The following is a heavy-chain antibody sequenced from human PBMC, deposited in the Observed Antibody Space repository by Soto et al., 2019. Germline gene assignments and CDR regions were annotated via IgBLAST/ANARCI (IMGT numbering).Heavy chain of an antibody. CDR1: GFTFSSYW. D-gene: IGHD5-18*01. J-gene: IGHJ4*02. Sequence: GGSLRLSCAASGFTFSSYWMSWVRQAPGKGLEWVANIKQDGSEKYYVDSVKGRFTISRDNAKNSLYLQMNSLRAEDTAVYYCARSRRIQLWLRRNYYFDYWGQGTLVTVSS. CDR2: IKQDGSEK. CDR3: ARSRRIQLWLRRNYYFDY. V-gene: IGHV3-7*01.